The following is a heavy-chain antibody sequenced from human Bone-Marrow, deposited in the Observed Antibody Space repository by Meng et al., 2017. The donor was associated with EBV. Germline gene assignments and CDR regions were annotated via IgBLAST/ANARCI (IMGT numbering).Heavy chain of an antibody. V-gene: IGHV4-34*01. CDR1: GGSFNGYY. CDR2: INHRGNS. CDR3: ARGDLTDAFDI. Sequence: QWGAGLLKPSETLSLTCAVYGGSFNGYYWTWIRQPPGKGLEWIGEINHRGNSYHNPSLKSRVTISVDTSKNQFSLRLSSVTAADTAVYYCARGDLTDAFDIWGQGTMVTVSS. J-gene: IGHJ3*02.